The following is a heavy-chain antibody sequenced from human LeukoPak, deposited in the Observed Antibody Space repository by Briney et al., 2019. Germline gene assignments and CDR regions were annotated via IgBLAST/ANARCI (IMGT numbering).Heavy chain of an antibody. V-gene: IGHV3-48*03. CDR2: ISSSGSTI. D-gene: IGHD6-13*01. J-gene: IGHJ5*02. CDR3: ARVRQQLVFNWFDP. Sequence: PGGSLRLSCAASGFTFSSYEMSWVRQAPGKGLEWVPYISSSGSTIYYADSVKGRFTISRDNAKNSLYLQMNSLRAEDTAVYYCARVRQQLVFNWFDPWGQGTLVTVSS. CDR1: GFTFSSYE.